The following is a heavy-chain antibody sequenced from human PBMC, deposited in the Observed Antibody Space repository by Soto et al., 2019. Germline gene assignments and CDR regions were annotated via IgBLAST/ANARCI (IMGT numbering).Heavy chain of an antibody. J-gene: IGHJ4*02. CDR2: ISGSGGST. CDR1: GFTFSSYA. V-gene: IGHV3-23*01. Sequence: GGSLRLSCAASGFTFSSYAMSWVRQAPGKGLEWVSAISGSGGSTYYADSVKGRFTISRDNSKNTLYLQMNSLRAEDTAVYYCAKPFIGYCDFWSGYYFDYWGQGTLVTVSS. D-gene: IGHD3-3*01. CDR3: AKPFIGYCDFWSGYYFDY.